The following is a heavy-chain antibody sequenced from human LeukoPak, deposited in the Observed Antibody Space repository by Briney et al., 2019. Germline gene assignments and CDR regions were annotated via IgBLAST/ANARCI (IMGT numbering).Heavy chain of an antibody. CDR3: SEGLDY. J-gene: IGHJ4*02. Sequence: GGSLRLSCAASGFTFSYAWMSWVRQAPGKGLEWVGRITTTAHGGTTDYAAPAKGRFTISRDDSKGTLYLQMNSLKTEDTAVYFCSEGLDYWGQGTLVTVSS. CDR1: GFTFSYAW. CDR2: ITTTAHGGTT. V-gene: IGHV3-15*01.